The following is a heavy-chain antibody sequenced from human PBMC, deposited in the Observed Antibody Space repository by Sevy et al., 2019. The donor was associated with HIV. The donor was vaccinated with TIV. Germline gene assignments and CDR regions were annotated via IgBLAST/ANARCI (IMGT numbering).Heavy chain of an antibody. CDR3: ARGSHGADAHWGFGY. J-gene: IGHJ4*02. CDR1: GFIFGDYY. V-gene: IGHV3-11*01. D-gene: IGHD3-16*01. Sequence: GGSLRLSCAASGFIFGDYYMAWVRQAPGKGLELISYVSRGGFTIYYADSVEGRFSISRDDAKDSLFLQMDSLRAEDTAFYYCARGSHGADAHWGFGYWGQGALVSVSS. CDR2: VSRGGFTI.